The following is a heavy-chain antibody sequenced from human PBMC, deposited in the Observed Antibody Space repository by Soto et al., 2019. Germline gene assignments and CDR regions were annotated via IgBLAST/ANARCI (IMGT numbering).Heavy chain of an antibody. J-gene: IGHJ4*02. CDR1: GFTFSSNV. CDR3: AKAQGGSYFDY. V-gene: IGHV3-23*01. CDR2: ISSSGGST. D-gene: IGHD2-15*01. Sequence: GGSLRLSCAASGFTFSSNVMSWARQAPGKGLEWVSGISSSGGSTYYADSVKGRFTISRDNSKNMLYLQMNNLRAEDTAVYYCAKAQGGSYFDYWGQGTLVTVSS.